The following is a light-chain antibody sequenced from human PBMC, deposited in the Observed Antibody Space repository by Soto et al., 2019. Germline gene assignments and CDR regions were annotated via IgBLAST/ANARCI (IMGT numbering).Light chain of an antibody. Sequence: EIVMTQSPATLSVSPGERATLSCRASQSVSSNLAWYQQKPGQAPRLLIYGASTRATGIPARFSGSGSGTGFPLTISSLQSEDFAVYYCQQYNNLPPITFGQGTRLEIK. CDR3: QQYNNLPPIT. V-gene: IGKV3-15*01. J-gene: IGKJ5*01. CDR2: GAS. CDR1: QSVSSN.